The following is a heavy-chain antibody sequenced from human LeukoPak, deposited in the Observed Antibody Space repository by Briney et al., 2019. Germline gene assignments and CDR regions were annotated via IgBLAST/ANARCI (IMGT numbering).Heavy chain of an antibody. CDR1: GFTFSNYA. Sequence: GGSLRLSCAASGFTFSNYAMTWVRQAPGKGLEWVSAISGSGGSTYYADSVKGRFTISRDNSKNTLYLQMNSLRAEDTAVCYCAKDLSSSTPRSRFDYWGQGTLVTVSS. CDR2: ISGSGGST. D-gene: IGHD2-2*01. J-gene: IGHJ4*02. CDR3: AKDLSSSTPRSRFDY. V-gene: IGHV3-23*01.